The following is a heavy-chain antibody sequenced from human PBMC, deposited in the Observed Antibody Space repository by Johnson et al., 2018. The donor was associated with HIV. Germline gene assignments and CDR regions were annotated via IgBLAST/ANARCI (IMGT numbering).Heavy chain of an antibody. CDR1: GFTISTFW. J-gene: IGHJ3*02. V-gene: IGHV3-74*01. D-gene: IGHD3-22*01. Sequence: VQLVESGGALVQPGGSLRLSCEVSGFTISTFWMHWVRQVPGKGLMWVSRISGAGSTSSYADSVTGRFTISGDNAKNTLYLQLNSLRVEDTAVYYCARDKWVVVVINPSDAFDIWGQGTMVTVSS. CDR3: ARDKWVVVVINPSDAFDI. CDR2: ISGAGSTS.